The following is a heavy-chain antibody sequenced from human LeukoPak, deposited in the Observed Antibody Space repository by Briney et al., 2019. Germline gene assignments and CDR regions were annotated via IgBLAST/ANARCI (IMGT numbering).Heavy chain of an antibody. CDR2: IYSGGST. CDR1: GFTVSNNY. CDR3: ARAVTIFGWLGREEGYWFDP. V-gene: IGHV3-53*01. Sequence: GGSLRLSCAASGFTVSNNYMSWVRQAPGKGLEWVSVIYSGGSTYYADSVKGRFTISRDNSKNTLYLQMNSLRAEDTAVYYCARAVTIFGWLGREEGYWFDPWGQGTLVTVSS. J-gene: IGHJ5*02. D-gene: IGHD3-3*01.